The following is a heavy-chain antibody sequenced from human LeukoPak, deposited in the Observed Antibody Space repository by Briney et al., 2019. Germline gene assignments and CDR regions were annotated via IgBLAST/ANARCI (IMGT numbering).Heavy chain of an antibody. D-gene: IGHD3-10*01. J-gene: IGHJ6*02. CDR1: GFTFSRYG. CDR2: IWYDGSNV. Sequence: TGGSLRLSCAASGFTFSRYGMHWIRQAPGKGLEWVAVIWYDGSNVYYGDSVKGRFTISRDNSRNTLFLQMNSLRAEDTAVYYCARDLATFYYGSGSHHYGMDVWGQGTTVTVSS. CDR3: ARDLATFYYGSGSHHYGMDV. V-gene: IGHV3-33*01.